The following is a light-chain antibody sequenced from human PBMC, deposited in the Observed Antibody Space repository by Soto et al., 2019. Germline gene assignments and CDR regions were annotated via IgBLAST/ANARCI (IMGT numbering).Light chain of an antibody. CDR2: EVS. CDR1: SSDVGGYDY. CDR3: SAYAGSNNVV. Sequence: QSALTQPPSASGSPGQSVTISCTGTSSDVGGYDYVSWFQQHPGKAPKLMIYEVSKRPSGVPDRVSGSKSGNTASLTVSGLHAEDEADYYCSAYAGSNNVVFGGGTKLTVL. V-gene: IGLV2-8*01. J-gene: IGLJ2*01.